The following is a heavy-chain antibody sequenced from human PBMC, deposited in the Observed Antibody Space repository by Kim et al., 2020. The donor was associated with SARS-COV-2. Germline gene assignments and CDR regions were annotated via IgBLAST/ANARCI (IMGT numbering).Heavy chain of an antibody. V-gene: IGHV1-3*01. D-gene: IGHD1-1*01. J-gene: IGHJ4*02. CDR1: GNTFSNH. CDR3: ARGWNDPDVDY. CDR2: IKVANGNT. Sequence: ASVKVSCKASGNTFSNHIHWVRQAPGQRLEWMGWIKVANGNTKYSQKFQGRVTITRDTSASTAYMELSSQRSEDTAVYYCARGWNDPDVDYWGQGTLVTVSS.